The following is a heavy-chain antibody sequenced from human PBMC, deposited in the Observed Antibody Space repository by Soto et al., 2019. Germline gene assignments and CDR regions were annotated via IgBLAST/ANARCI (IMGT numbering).Heavy chain of an antibody. V-gene: IGHV5-51*01. J-gene: IGHJ5*02. D-gene: IGHD3-3*01. Sequence: PGESLKISCKGSGYIFTSYWIGWVRQMPGKGLEWMGIIYPGDSNTRYSPSFQGQVTISADKSISTAYLQWSRLKASDTAMYYCARNGFRLAGAPFNWFDPWGQRTLVPVSS. CDR1: GYIFTSYW. CDR3: ARNGFRLAGAPFNWFDP. CDR2: IYPGDSNT.